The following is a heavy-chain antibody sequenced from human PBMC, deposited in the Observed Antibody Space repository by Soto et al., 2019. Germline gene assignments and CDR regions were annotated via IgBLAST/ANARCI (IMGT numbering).Heavy chain of an antibody. CDR3: VRENEMARATSAFQY. D-gene: IGHD5-12*01. J-gene: IGHJ4*02. V-gene: IGHV3-21*06. CDR2: IDARSNYI. Sequence: GGSLRLSCEASGFRFNSYSMKWVRQAPQKGLEWVSLIDARSNYIYYADSVKGRFTISRDNARNSLYLQIDSLRVEDTAVYYCVRENEMARATSAFQYWCPGPLLTV. CDR1: GFRFNSYS.